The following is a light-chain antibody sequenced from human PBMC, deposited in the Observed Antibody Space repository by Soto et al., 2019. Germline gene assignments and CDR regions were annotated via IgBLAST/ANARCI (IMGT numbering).Light chain of an antibody. Sequence: DIQMTQSPSSLSASVGDRVTITCQASQDISNYLNWYQQKPGKAPKLLIYDASNLETGVPSRFRGSGSGTDFNFTISSLQPEDIATYYFPQYDNPPLTFGGGNKVEIK. CDR1: QDISNY. J-gene: IGKJ4*01. CDR3: PQYDNPPLT. V-gene: IGKV1-33*01. CDR2: DAS.